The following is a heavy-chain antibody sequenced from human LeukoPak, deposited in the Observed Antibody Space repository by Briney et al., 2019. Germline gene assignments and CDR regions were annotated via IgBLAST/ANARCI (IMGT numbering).Heavy chain of an antibody. CDR3: ARAKYSGYAGWFDP. CDR1: GGSISSYY. D-gene: IGHD5-12*01. Sequence: SETLSLTCTVSGGSISSYYWSWIRQPPGKGLEWIGYIYYSGSTNYNPSLKSRVTISVDTSKNQFSLKLSSVTAADTPVYYCARAKYSGYAGWFDPWGQGTLVTVSS. J-gene: IGHJ5*02. CDR2: IYYSGST. V-gene: IGHV4-59*01.